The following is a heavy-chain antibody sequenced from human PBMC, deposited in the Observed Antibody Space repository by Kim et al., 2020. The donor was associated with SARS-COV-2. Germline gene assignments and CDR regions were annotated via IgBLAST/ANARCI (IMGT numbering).Heavy chain of an antibody. CDR1: GYTLTELS. D-gene: IGHD6-19*01. CDR3: ATSPAVAGTYYYYGMDV. Sequence: ASVKVSCKVSGYTLTELSMHWVRQAPGKGLEWIGGFDPEDGETIYAQKFQGRVTMTEDTSTDTAYMELSSLRSEDTAVYYCATSPAVAGTYYYYGMDVWGQGTTVTVSS. CDR2: FDPEDGET. J-gene: IGHJ6*02. V-gene: IGHV1-24*01.